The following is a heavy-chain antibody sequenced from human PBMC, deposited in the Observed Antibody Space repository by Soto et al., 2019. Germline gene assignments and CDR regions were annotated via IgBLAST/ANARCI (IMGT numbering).Heavy chain of an antibody. Sequence: GPTLVNPTKTLTLTCTLSGVSLSTSGMCVSWIRQPPGKALEWLALIDWDDDKYYSTSLKTRLTISKDTSKNQVVLTMTNMDPVDTATYYCARIKYFSGPVDYWGQGTLVTVSS. CDR2: IDWDDDK. CDR3: ARIKYFSGPVDY. V-gene: IGHV2-70*01. CDR1: GVSLSTSGMC. J-gene: IGHJ4*02. D-gene: IGHD3-3*01.